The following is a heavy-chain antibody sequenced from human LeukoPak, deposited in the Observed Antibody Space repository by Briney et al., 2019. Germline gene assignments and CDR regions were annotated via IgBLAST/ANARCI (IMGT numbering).Heavy chain of an antibody. CDR2: ISAYNGNT. V-gene: IGHV1-18*01. J-gene: IGHJ3*02. D-gene: IGHD4-11*01. Sequence: ASVKVSCKASGYTFTSYGISWVRQAPGQGLEWMGWISAYNGNTNYAQKLQGRVTITRDTSASTVYMELSSLRSEDTAVYYCARGQDYSNPFDAFDIWGQGTMVTVSS. CDR3: ARGQDYSNPFDAFDI. CDR1: GYTFTSYG.